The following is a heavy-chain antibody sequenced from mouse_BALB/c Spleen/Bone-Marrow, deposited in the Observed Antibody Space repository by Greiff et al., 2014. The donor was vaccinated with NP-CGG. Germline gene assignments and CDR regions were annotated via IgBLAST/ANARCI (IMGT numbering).Heavy chain of an antibody. CDR2: IRNKANGYTT. Sequence: EVMLVESGGGLVQPGGSLRLSRATSGFTFTDYYMSWVRQPPGKALEWLGFIRNKANGYTTEYSPSVKGRFTISRDNSQSVLYLQMNTLRAEDSATYYCARDEVLQSTYWYFDVWGAGTTVTVSS. CDR3: ARDEVLQSTYWYFDV. V-gene: IGHV7-3*02. D-gene: IGHD1-1*01. J-gene: IGHJ1*01. CDR1: GFTFTDYY.